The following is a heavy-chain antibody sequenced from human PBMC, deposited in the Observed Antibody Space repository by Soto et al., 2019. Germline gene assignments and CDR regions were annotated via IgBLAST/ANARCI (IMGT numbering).Heavy chain of an antibody. CDR2: IYYSGST. J-gene: IGHJ4*02. Sequence: LSLTCTVSGASISTYYWNWIRQPPGKGLEWIGYIYYSGSTDYNPSLKSRVTISLDTSKNQFSLKLTSVTAADTAVYYCARRYGGNFDYWGQGTLVTVSS. D-gene: IGHD1-26*01. CDR3: ARRYGGNFDY. V-gene: IGHV4-59*01. CDR1: GASISTYY.